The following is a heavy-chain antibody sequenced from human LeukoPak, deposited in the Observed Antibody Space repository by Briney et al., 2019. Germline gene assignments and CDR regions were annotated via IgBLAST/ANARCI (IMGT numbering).Heavy chain of an antibody. Sequence: GGSLRLSCVGSGFIFSSYDMGWVRQAPGKGLEWVSSISRAGDRTYYEDSVKGRFTFSRDNSGNTMYLQMNSLRAEDTAVYYCARGESFAFDVWGQGTVVTVSS. CDR3: ARGESFAFDV. V-gene: IGHV3-23*01. J-gene: IGHJ3*01. CDR1: GFIFSSYD. CDR2: ISRAGDRT.